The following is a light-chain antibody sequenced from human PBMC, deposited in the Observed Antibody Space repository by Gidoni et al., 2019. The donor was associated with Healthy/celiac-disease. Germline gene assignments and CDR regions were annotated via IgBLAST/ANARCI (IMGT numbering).Light chain of an antibody. CDR1: SSDVGGYNY. J-gene: IGLJ2*01. Sequence: QSALTQPPSASGSPGQSVAISCTGTSSDVGGYNYVSWYQPHPGKAPKLMIYEVTQRPSGVPDRFSGSKSGNTASLTVSGLQAEDEADYYCSSYAGSNTVVFGGGTKLTVL. CDR3: SSYAGSNTVV. V-gene: IGLV2-8*01. CDR2: EVT.